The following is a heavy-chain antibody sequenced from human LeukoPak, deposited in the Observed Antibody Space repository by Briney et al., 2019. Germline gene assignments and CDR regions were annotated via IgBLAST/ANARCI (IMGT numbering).Heavy chain of an antibody. D-gene: IGHD3-10*01. CDR3: ASGQYYYGSGSYYNF. V-gene: IGHV4-34*01. CDR1: GGSFSGYY. J-gene: IGHJ4*02. Sequence: SETLSLTCAVYGGSFSGYYWSWIRQPPGKGLEWIGEINHSGSTNYNPSLKSRVTISVDTSKNQFSLKLSSVTAADTAVYYCASGQYYYGSGSYYNFWGQGTLVTVSS. CDR2: INHSGST.